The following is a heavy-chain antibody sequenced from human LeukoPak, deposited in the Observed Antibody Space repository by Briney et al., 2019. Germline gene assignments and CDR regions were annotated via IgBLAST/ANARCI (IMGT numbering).Heavy chain of an antibody. J-gene: IGHJ6*03. CDR1: GYTFTSCA. D-gene: IGHD5-18*01. CDR3: ARDRGYSYGYGGTRYYYMDV. CDR2: IIPIFGTA. Sequence: GASVKVSCKASGYTFTSCAISWVRQAPGQGLEWMGGIIPIFGTANYAQKFQGRVTITADESTSAAYMELSSLRSEDTAVYYCARDRGYSYGYGGTRYYYMDVWGKGTTVTISS. V-gene: IGHV1-69*13.